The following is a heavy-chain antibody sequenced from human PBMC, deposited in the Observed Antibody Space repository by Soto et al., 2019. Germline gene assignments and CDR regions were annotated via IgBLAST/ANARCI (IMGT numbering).Heavy chain of an antibody. CDR2: INDSGNI. D-gene: IGHD3-10*01. CDR3: ARGLILWFGELSRRGGYYYYMDV. V-gene: IGHV4-34*01. CDR1: GGSFSGYQ. J-gene: IGHJ6*03. Sequence: QVQLQQWGAGLLKPSETLSLTCAVYGGSFSGYQWSWNRQTPGKGLEWIGEINDSGNINYNPSLKSRVTILLDTPKTQISLKLSSVTAADAAVYYCARGLILWFGELSRRGGYYYYMDVWGKGTTVTVSS.